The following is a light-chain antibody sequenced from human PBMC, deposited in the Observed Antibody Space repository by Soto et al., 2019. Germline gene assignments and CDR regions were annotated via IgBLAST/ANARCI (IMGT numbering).Light chain of an antibody. V-gene: IGKV3-11*01. J-gene: IGKJ3*01. CDR2: DAS. CDR1: QSVSSY. Sequence: EIVLTQSPATLSLSPGERATLSCRASQSVSSYLAWYQKKPVQAPRLLIYDASNRATGIPARFSGSGSGTDFTLTISSLVSQAFADYYCQNRRNWHFTFCPPPKVD. CDR3: QNRRNWHFT.